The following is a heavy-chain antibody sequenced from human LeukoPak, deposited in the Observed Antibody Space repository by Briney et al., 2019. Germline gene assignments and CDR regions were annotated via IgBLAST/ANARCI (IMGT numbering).Heavy chain of an antibody. CDR1: GFTFSGYA. Sequence: PGGSLRLSCAASGFTFSGYAMSWVRQAPGKGLEWVSAISGSGGSTYYADSVKGRFTISRDNSKNTLYLQMNSLRAEDTAVYYCAKGPSGDFWSGYYISGTYFDYWGQGTLVTVSS. V-gene: IGHV3-23*01. CDR2: ISGSGGST. J-gene: IGHJ4*02. D-gene: IGHD3-3*01. CDR3: AKGPSGDFWSGYYISGTYFDY.